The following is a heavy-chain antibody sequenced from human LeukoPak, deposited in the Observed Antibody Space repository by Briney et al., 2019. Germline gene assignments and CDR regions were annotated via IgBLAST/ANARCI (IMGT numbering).Heavy chain of an antibody. J-gene: IGHJ4*02. V-gene: IGHV4-38-2*02. CDR1: GYSISSGYY. Sequence: SETLSLTCIVSGYSISSGYYWGWIRQPPGKGLEWIGNIHHSGSAYYNPSLKSRVTISVDTSKNQFSLKLSSVTAADTAVYYCARSSAVGANFDYWGQGTLVTVSS. D-gene: IGHD3-10*01. CDR3: ARSSAVGANFDY. CDR2: IHHSGSA.